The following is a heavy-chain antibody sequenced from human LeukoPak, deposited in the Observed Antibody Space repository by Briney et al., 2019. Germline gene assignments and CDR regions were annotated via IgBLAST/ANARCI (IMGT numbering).Heavy chain of an antibody. CDR1: GFTFNSYG. CDR2: IKDDGSEK. CDR3: ARIKEYGFDI. J-gene: IGHJ3*02. V-gene: IGHV3-7*01. D-gene: IGHD3-10*01. Sequence: GGSLRLSCATSGFTFNSYGMSWVRQAPGKGPEWVANIKDDGSEKYYLDSVKGRFTISRDNAKNSLYLQMNSLRAEDTAVYSCARIKEYGFDIWGQGTMVTVSS.